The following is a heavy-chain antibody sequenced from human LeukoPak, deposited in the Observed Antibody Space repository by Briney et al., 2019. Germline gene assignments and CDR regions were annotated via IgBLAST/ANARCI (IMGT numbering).Heavy chain of an antibody. V-gene: IGHV4-30-4*01. CDR3: AREIAVADSVYFDY. CDR1: GGSISSGDYY. D-gene: IGHD6-19*01. Sequence: SETLSLTCTVSGGSISSGDYYWSWIRQPPGKGLEGIGYIYYSGSTYYNPSLKSRVTISVDTSKNQFSLKLSSVTAADTAVYYCAREIAVADSVYFDYWGQGTLVTVSS. J-gene: IGHJ4*02. CDR2: IYYSGST.